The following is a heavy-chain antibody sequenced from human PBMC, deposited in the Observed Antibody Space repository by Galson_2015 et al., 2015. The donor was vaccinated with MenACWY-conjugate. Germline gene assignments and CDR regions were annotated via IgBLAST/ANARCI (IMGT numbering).Heavy chain of an antibody. Sequence: SVKVSCKASGYTFTAYAINWVRQAPRQGLEWLGWINTNTGNPTYAQGFTGRFVFSLDTSVSTAYLQISSLKAEDTAIYYCVRDPKLSSSWYLFDHWGQGTLVTVSS. V-gene: IGHV7-4-1*02. CDR3: VRDPKLSSSWYLFDH. CDR1: GYTFTAYA. J-gene: IGHJ5*02. D-gene: IGHD6-13*01. CDR2: INTNTGNP.